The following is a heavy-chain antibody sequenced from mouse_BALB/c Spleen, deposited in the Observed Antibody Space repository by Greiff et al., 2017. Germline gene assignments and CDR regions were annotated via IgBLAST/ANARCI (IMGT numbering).Heavy chain of an antibody. CDR3: AREDDYAFAY. CDR1: GFTFSSFG. J-gene: IGHJ3*01. CDR2: ISSGSSTI. V-gene: IGHV5-17*02. D-gene: IGHD2-4*01. Sequence: EVKLMESGGGLVQPGGSRKLSCAASGFTFSSFGMHWVRQAPEKGLEWVAYISSGSSTIYYADTVKGRFTISRDNPKNTLFLQMTSLRSEDTAMYYCAREDDYAFAYWGQGTLVTVSA.